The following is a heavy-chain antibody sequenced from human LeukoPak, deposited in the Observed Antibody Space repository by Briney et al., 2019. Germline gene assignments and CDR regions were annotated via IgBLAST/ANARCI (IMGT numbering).Heavy chain of an antibody. J-gene: IGHJ4*02. V-gene: IGHV3-7*01. D-gene: IGHD3-22*01. CDR1: GFTFSNYW. CDR2: IKEDGSEK. CDR3: ARGLPYYYDSSGYYPLDY. Sequence: PGGSLRLSCAASGFTFSNYWMTWVRQAPGKGLEWVANIKEDGSEKNYVDSVKGRFTISRDNAKNSLYLQMNSLRAEDTAVYYCARGLPYYYDSSGYYPLDYWGQGTLVTVSS.